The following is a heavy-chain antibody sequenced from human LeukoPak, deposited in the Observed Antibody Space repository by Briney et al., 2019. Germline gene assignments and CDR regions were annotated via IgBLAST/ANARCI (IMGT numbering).Heavy chain of an antibody. CDR1: GYTFTGYY. Sequence: GASVKVSCKASGYTFTGYYMHWVRQAPGQGLEWMGWISPNSGGTNYAQKYQGRVTMTRDTSISTAYMELSRLRSDDTAVYYCARDLYCSGGTCFHSYYYYGMDVWGQGTTVTVSS. CDR3: ARDLYCSGGTCFHSYYYYGMDV. CDR2: ISPNSGGT. J-gene: IGHJ6*02. V-gene: IGHV1-2*02. D-gene: IGHD2-15*01.